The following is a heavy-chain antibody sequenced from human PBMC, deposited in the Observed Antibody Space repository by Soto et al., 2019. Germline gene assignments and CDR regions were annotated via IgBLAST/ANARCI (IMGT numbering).Heavy chain of an antibody. V-gene: IGHV2-5*01. D-gene: IGHD1-20*01. Sequence: QITLKESGPALVKPTQTLTLTCTFSGFSLSTSGVGVGWIRQPPGKAREWLGIIYWNDDKKYSPSLRSMLGITKDTFRNQVVLTMTNVDPLDTATYYCARRRGYNWNNPAFDYWGQGALVTVSS. CDR3: ARRRGYNWNNPAFDY. CDR2: IYWNDDK. J-gene: IGHJ4*02. CDR1: GFSLSTSGVG.